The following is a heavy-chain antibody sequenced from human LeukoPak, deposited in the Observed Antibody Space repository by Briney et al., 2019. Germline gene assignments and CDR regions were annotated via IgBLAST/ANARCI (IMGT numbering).Heavy chain of an antibody. Sequence: PSETLSLTCAVYGGSFSGYYWNWIRQPPGKGLEWIGEIIHSGSTNYNPSLKSRVTISVDTSKNQFSLKLSSVTAADTAVYYCARDGSGRERGSGWYHGMDVWGQGTTVTVSS. CDR1: GGSFSGYY. D-gene: IGHD6-19*01. CDR3: ARDGSGRERGSGWYHGMDV. V-gene: IGHV4-34*12. J-gene: IGHJ6*02. CDR2: IIHSGST.